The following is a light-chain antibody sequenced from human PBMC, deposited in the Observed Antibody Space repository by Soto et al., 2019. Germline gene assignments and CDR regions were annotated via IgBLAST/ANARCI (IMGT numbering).Light chain of an antibody. CDR1: QSISSW. V-gene: IGKV1-5*03. CDR2: KAS. J-gene: IGKJ1*01. Sequence: DIQMTQSPSTLSASVGDRVTITCRASQSISSWLAWYQQKPGKAPKLLIYKASSLESGVPSRFSGSGSGTEFTLTISSLQPYDFATYYCQQYSTFGQGTKVEIK. CDR3: QQYST.